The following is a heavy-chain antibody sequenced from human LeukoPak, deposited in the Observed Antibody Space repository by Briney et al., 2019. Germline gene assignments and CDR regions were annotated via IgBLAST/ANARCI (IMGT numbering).Heavy chain of an antibody. Sequence: KAGGSLRLSCAASGFTFSSYSMNWVRQAPGKGLEWVSSISSSSSYIYYADSVTGRFTISRDNSKNTLYLQMNSLRAEDTAVYYCERDVYNWKTLDYWGEGTLVSLSP. D-gene: IGHD1-20*01. V-gene: IGHV3-21*01. CDR1: GFTFSSYS. CDR2: ISSSSSYI. CDR3: ERDVYNWKTLDY. J-gene: IGHJ4*02.